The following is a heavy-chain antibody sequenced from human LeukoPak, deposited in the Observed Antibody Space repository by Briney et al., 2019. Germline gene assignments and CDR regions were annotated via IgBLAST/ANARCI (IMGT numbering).Heavy chain of an antibody. CDR2: IRYDGSNK. Sequence: PGGSLRLSCAASGFTFSSYGMHWVRQAPGKGLEWVAFIRYDGSNKYYADSVKGRFTISRDNSKNTLYLQMNSLRAEDTAVYYCAKELQLAGGYNSFDPWGQGTLVTVSS. CDR3: AKELQLAGGYNSFDP. CDR1: GFTFSSYG. D-gene: IGHD5-18*01. V-gene: IGHV3-30*02. J-gene: IGHJ5*02.